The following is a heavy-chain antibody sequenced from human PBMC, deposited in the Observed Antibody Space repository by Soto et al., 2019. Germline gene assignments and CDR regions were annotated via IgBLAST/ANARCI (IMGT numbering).Heavy chain of an antibody. Sequence: XSVKVSCKASGYTFTSYYMHWVRQAPGQGLEWMGIINPSGGSTSYAQKFQGRVTMTRDTSTSTVYMELSSLRSEDMAVYYCARAPVAWKSWFDPWGQGTLVTVSS. CDR2: INPSGGST. D-gene: IGHD1-1*01. CDR3: ARAPVAWKSWFDP. CDR1: GYTFTSYY. J-gene: IGHJ5*02. V-gene: IGHV1-46*01.